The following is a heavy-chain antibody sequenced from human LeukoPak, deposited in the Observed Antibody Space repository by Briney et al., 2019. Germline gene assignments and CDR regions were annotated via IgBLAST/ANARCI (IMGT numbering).Heavy chain of an antibody. Sequence: PSETLSLTCSVSGGSINSGDYCWRWIRQPPGKGLEWIGSIYHDGNSRFNPSLKSRLTMSMDTSKNQFSLKLSSVTAADTAVYYCARGRIVVTGMVRGQYNWFDPWGQGTLVTVSS. J-gene: IGHJ5*02. CDR2: IYHDGNS. V-gene: IGHV4-30-4*01. CDR1: GGSINSGDYC. D-gene: IGHD3-10*01. CDR3: ARGRIVVTGMVRGQYNWFDP.